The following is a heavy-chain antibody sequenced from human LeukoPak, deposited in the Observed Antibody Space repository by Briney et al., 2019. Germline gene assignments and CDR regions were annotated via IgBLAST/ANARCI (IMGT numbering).Heavy chain of an antibody. Sequence: PGGSLRLSCAASGFTVSSNYMSWVRQAPGKGREWVSVLYSGGSTYYADSVKGRFTISRHNSKNTLYLQMNSLRAEDTAVYYCAREAEIVGATYFDYWGQGTLVSV. D-gene: IGHD1-26*01. CDR3: AREAEIVGATYFDY. J-gene: IGHJ4*02. CDR1: GFTVSSNY. CDR2: LYSGGST. V-gene: IGHV3-66*01.